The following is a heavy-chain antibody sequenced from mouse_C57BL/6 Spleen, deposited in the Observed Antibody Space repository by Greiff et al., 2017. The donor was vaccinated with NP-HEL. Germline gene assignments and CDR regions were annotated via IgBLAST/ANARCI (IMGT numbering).Heavy chain of an antibody. D-gene: IGHD4-1*01. Sequence: EVQRVESGGGLVKPGGSLKLSCAASGFTFSDYGMHWVRQAPEKGLEWVAYISSGSSTIYYADTVKGRFTISRDNAKNTLFLQMTSLRSEDTAMYYCANNWAYAMDYWGKGTSVTVSS. J-gene: IGHJ4*01. CDR1: GFTFSDYG. CDR3: ANNWAYAMDY. CDR2: ISSGSSTI. V-gene: IGHV5-17*01.